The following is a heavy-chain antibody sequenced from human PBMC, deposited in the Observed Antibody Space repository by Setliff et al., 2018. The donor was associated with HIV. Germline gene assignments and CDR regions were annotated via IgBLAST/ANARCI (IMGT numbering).Heavy chain of an antibody. CDR1: WESKINHD. V-gene: IGHV4-59*04. CDR3: VNSGYDGDYYYYYMDV. Sequence: PSETLSLTCSVSWESKINHDWGWIRQSPGRGLEWIGSMLRGGGRQFQPSLASRVSISGATSKNEFSLNLRSVTAADTAVYFCVNSGYDGDYYYYYMDVWGKGTTVTVS. J-gene: IGHJ6*03. CDR2: MLRGGGR. D-gene: IGHD5-12*01.